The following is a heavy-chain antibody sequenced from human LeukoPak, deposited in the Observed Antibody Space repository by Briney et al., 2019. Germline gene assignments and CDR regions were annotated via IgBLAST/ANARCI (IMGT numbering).Heavy chain of an antibody. J-gene: IGHJ4*02. CDR3: ATDLRQSNYY. V-gene: IGHV3-23*01. Sequence: PGGSLRLSCAASGFTFSSYEMNWVRRSPGKGLEWVSGITYNGGYTNYADSVKGRFTISRDNSNNTLYLQMNSLRADDTAVYYCATDLRQSNYYWGQGALVTVSS. CDR1: GFTFSSYE. CDR2: ITYNGGYT. D-gene: IGHD3-10*01.